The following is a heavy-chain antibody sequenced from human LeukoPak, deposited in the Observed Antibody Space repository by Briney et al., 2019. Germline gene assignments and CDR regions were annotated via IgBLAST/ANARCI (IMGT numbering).Heavy chain of an antibody. V-gene: IGHV3-74*01. Sequence: GGSLRLSCAASGFTFSSYWMHWVRQAPGKGLEWVSPINSGGSTTCYADSVKGRFTISRDNAKNTLYLQMNSLRAEDTAVYYCARVLAYDSSGYYFDYWGQGTLVTVSS. CDR2: INSGGSTT. D-gene: IGHD3-22*01. CDR3: ARVLAYDSSGYYFDY. CDR1: GFTFSSYW. J-gene: IGHJ4*02.